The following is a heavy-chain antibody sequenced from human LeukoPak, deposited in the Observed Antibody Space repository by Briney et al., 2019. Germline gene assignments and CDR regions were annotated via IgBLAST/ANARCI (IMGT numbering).Heavy chain of an antibody. V-gene: IGHV1-18*01. J-gene: IGHJ4*02. CDR3: ARADHQGYCSGGSCPSYYFDY. CDR1: GYTFTSYG. CDR2: ISAYNGNT. D-gene: IGHD2-15*01. Sequence: ASVKVSCKASGYTFTSYGISWVRQAPGQGLEWMGWISAYNGNTNYAQKLQGRVTMTTDTSTSTAYMELRSLRSDDTAVYYCARADHQGYCSGGSCPSYYFDYWGQGTLVTVSS.